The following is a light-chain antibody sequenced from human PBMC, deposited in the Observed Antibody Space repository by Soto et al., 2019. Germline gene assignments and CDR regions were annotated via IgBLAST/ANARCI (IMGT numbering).Light chain of an antibody. V-gene: IGKV2-30*01. Sequence: DVXMXQSPLXLPVTLXQPASISXXSXQSLXXSDXXTYLNWFQQRPGQSPRRLIYKVSNRDSGVPDRFSGSGSGTDFTLKISRVEAEDVGVYYCMQGTHWPPITFGQGTRLEIK. CDR1: QSLXXSDXXTY. CDR2: KVS. J-gene: IGKJ5*01. CDR3: MQGTHWPPIT.